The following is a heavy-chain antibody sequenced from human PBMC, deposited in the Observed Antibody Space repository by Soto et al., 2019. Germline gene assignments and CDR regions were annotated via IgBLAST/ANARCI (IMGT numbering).Heavy chain of an antibody. CDR3: ARAVAAPYCYYGMDV. Sequence: QVQLVQSGAEVRKPGASVKVSCKASGYTFSTSGMSWLRQAPGQGLEWMGWISTYNGDTNDAPKFQDRVTMTSDTATRTVYLELRSLRSDDTAVYYCARAVAAPYCYYGMDVWGQGTRVTVSS. D-gene: IGHD2-21*01. CDR2: ISTYNGDT. V-gene: IGHV1-18*01. J-gene: IGHJ6*02. CDR1: GYTFSTSG.